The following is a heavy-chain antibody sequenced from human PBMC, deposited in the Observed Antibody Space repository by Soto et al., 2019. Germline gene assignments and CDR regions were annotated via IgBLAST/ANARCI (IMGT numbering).Heavy chain of an antibody. V-gene: IGHV3-30*18. CDR2: ISDTGADK. D-gene: IGHD6-13*01. Sequence: GGSLRLSCAASGFSSFGMHWVRHAPGKGLEWVAVISDTGADKYYAESVKGRFTIARDNSMSTVYLQMNSLRVDDTAVYHCAKAEGGSSWSHRYYGMNVWGQGTTVTVSS. CDR3: AKAEGGSSWSHRYYGMNV. J-gene: IGHJ6*02. CDR1: GFSSFG.